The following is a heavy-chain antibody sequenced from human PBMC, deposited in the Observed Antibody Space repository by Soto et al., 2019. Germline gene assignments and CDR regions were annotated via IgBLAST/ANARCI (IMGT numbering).Heavy chain of an antibody. V-gene: IGHV2-5*02. CDR2: IYWDDDK. Sequence: SGRTLGNPTQTLTLTCTFSGFSLSTSGVGVGWIRQPPGKALEWLALIYWDDDKRYSPSLKSRLTITKDTSKNQVVLTMTNMDPVDTATYYCAHSPGAYSSSWYFWFDPWGQGTLVTVSS. CDR3: AHSPGAYSSSWYFWFDP. D-gene: IGHD6-13*01. CDR1: GFSLSTSGVG. J-gene: IGHJ5*02.